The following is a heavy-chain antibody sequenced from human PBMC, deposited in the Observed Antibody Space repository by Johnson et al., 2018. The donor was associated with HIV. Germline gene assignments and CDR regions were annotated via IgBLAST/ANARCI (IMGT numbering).Heavy chain of an antibody. CDR3: AKDRGIQWALPADAFDV. CDR1: GFTFSDYG. V-gene: IGHV3-30*18. D-gene: IGHD6-13*01. Sequence: VQLVESGGGVVQPGRSLRLSCATSGFTFSDYGMHWVRQAPGKGLEWVAVISYDGSNKYYADSVKGRFTISRDNSKNALYLRMNSLRAEDTAVYYGAKDRGIQWALPADAFDVWGQGTMVTVSS. J-gene: IGHJ3*01. CDR2: ISYDGSNK.